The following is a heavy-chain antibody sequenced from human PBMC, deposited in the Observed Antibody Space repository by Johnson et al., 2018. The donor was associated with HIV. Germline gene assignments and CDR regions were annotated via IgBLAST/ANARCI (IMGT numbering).Heavy chain of an antibody. Sequence: VQLVEFGGGLVQPGGSLRLSCEVSGFTFNSYGMHWVRQAPGKGLEWVAVISYDGSNKYYADSVKGRFTISRDNSKNTLYLQMNSLKTEDTAVYYCATGFGPAFEMWGQGTMVTVSS. J-gene: IGHJ3*02. CDR2: ISYDGSNK. CDR1: GFTFNSYG. D-gene: IGHD3-16*01. CDR3: ATGFGPAFEM. V-gene: IGHV3-30*03.